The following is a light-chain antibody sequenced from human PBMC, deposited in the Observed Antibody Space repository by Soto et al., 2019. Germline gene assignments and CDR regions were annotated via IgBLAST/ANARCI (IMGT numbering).Light chain of an antibody. J-gene: IGLJ3*02. CDR3: AAWDDTVNGWV. CDR2: SNN. Sequence: QPVLTQPPSASQTPGQTVSISCSGSRSNIGTNAVHWYQQVPGTAPKLLIYSNNHRPSGVPGRFSGSKSGTSASLAISGLQSEDEFDYYCAAWDDTVNGWVFGGGTKVTVL. CDR1: RSNIGTNA. V-gene: IGLV1-44*01.